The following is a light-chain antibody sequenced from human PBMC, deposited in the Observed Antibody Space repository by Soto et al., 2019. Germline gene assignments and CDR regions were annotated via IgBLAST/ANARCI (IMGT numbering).Light chain of an antibody. CDR3: QDYGSSPYT. CDR2: VAS. CDR1: QSVSHNH. J-gene: IGKJ2*01. Sequence: EIVLTQSPGTLSLSPGERATLSCRASQSVSHNHLAWYQQKPGQAPRLLIYVASNRATAFPDRFSGSGSGTDFTLTTSRLEPEDFAVYYGQDYGSSPYTFGQGTKLEIK. V-gene: IGKV3-20*01.